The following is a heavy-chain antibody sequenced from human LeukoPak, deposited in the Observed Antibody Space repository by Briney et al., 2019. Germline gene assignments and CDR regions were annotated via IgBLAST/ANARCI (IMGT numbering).Heavy chain of an antibody. CDR1: GGSVSSGSYY. V-gene: IGHV4-61*01. Sequence: SETLSLTCTVSGGSVSSGSYYWSWIRQPPGKGLEWIGYIYYSGSTNYNPSLKSRVTISVDTSKNQFSLKLSSVTAADTAVYYCARGDYDILGAPYYYYYYGMDVWGQGTTVTVSS. CDR3: ARGDYDILGAPYYYYYYGMDV. CDR2: IYYSGST. J-gene: IGHJ6*02. D-gene: IGHD3-9*01.